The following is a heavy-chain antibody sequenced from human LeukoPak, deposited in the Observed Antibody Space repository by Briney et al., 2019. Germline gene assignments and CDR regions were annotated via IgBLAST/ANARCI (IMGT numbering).Heavy chain of an antibody. V-gene: IGHV1-2*02. CDR2: ISPNSGGT. CDR1: GYTFTGYY. J-gene: IGHJ4*02. D-gene: IGHD6-6*01. Sequence: GASVKVSCKASGYTFTGYYMHWVRQAPGQGLGRMGGISPNSGGTNYAQKFQGRVTMTRDTSISTAYMELSRLRSADTAVYYCARVGRAFTARSSFFDYWGQGTLVTVSS. CDR3: ARVGRAFTARSSFFDY.